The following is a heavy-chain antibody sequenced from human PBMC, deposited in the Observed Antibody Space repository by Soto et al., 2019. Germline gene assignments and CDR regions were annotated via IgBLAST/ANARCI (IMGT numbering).Heavy chain of an antibody. CDR3: ARMASSGTLNWFDP. V-gene: IGHV1-8*02. CDR1: GYTFINYD. J-gene: IGHJ5*02. CDR2: MNPGSGKT. Sequence: ASVKVSCKASGYTFINYDISWVRQATGQGLEWMGWMNPGSGKTGYANRFQGRVTMTRDASTSTAHLELSSLTSEDTAVYYCARMASSGTLNWFDPWGQGTLVTVSS.